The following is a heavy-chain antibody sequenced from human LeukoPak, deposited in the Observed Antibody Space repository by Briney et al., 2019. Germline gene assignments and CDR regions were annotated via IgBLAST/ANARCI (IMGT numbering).Heavy chain of an antibody. CDR2: IRQDGNEM. D-gene: IGHD2-15*01. CDR3: ERVTGYCSGGSCFPFDL. J-gene: IGHJ4*02. Sequence: GPLRLSCAASGFIFSNYWMSWVRQAPGKGLEWVANIRQDGNEMYYVDSVKGRFTISRDNARNSLYLQMNSLRVEDTAVYYCERVTGYCSGGSCFPFDLWGQGTLVTVSS. CDR1: GFIFSNYW. V-gene: IGHV3-7*01.